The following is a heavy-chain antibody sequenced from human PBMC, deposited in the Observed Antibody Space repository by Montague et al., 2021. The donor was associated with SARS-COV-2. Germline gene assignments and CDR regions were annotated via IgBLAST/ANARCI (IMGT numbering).Heavy chain of an antibody. CDR1: GFTFSNHW. CDR2: ITTDASIT. Sequence: SLRLSCAASGFTFSNHWMHWVRQPPGKGLVWVPRITTDASITAYAVSVKGRYTVSRDNAKNTLHLQMNSLRFEDTSIYYCARDKCAATPFDPWGQGTLVTVSS. CDR3: ARDKCAATPFDP. J-gene: IGHJ5*02. V-gene: IGHV3-74*03. D-gene: IGHD2-15*01.